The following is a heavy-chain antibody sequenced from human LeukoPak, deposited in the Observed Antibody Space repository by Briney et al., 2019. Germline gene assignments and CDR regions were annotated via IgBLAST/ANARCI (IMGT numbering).Heavy chain of an antibody. J-gene: IGHJ4*02. V-gene: IGHV3-21*04. CDR1: GFTFSSYW. CDR3: AKAQARYCSSTSCYAYFDY. CDR2: ISSSSSYI. D-gene: IGHD2-2*01. Sequence: PGGSLRLSCAASGFTFSSYWMHWVRQAPGKGLEWVSSISSSSSYIYYADSVKGRFTISRDNAKNSLYLQMNSLRAEDTALYYCAKAQARYCSSTSCYAYFDYWGQGTLVTVSS.